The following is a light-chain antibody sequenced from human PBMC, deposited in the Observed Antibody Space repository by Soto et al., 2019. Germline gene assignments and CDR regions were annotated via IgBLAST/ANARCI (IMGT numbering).Light chain of an antibody. Sequence: EIVMTQSPATLSVSPGERATLSCRASQSFRGLLAWYQQKPGQAPRLLIYGASTRATGIPARFSGSGSGTEFTLTISSLQSEDFAVYYCQQYNNWPLTFGGGTKVDIK. CDR3: QQYNNWPLT. CDR2: GAS. CDR1: QSFRGL. V-gene: IGKV3-15*01. J-gene: IGKJ4*01.